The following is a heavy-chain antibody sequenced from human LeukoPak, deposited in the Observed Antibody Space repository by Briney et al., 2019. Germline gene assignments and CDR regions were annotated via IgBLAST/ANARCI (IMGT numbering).Heavy chain of an antibody. Sequence: GGSLRLSCAASGFTFSSYAMSWVRQAPGKGLEWVSAISGSGGSTYYADSVKGRFTISRDNSKNTLYLQMSSLRAEDTAVYYCYSLIVVVTGDYWGQGTLVTVSS. J-gene: IGHJ4*02. V-gene: IGHV3-23*01. CDR2: ISGSGGST. CDR1: GFTFSSYA. D-gene: IGHD3-22*01. CDR3: YSLIVVVTGDY.